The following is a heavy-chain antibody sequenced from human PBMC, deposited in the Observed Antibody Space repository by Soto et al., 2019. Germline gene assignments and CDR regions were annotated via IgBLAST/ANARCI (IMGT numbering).Heavy chain of an antibody. CDR2: VSAYNGNT. V-gene: IGHV1-18*01. CDR3: ARALPSAAGLYFDF. D-gene: IGHD6-13*01. Sequence: GASVKVSCKASGYTFTSYGISWVRQAPGQGLEWMGWVSAYNGNTNYAQKLQGRVTMTTDTSTSTAYMELRSLRSDDTAVYYCARALPSAAGLYFDFWGQGTLVTVSS. CDR1: GYTFTSYG. J-gene: IGHJ4*02.